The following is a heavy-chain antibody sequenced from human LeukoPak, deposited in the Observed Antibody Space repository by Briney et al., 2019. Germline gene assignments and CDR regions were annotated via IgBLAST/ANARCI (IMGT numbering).Heavy chain of an antibody. V-gene: IGHV5-51*01. CDR2: IYPGDSDT. CDR3: ARQLSSRITTFGGVANWFDP. D-gene: IGHD3-3*01. CDR1: GYSFTSYW. Sequence: GESLKISCKGSGYSFTSYWIGWVRQMPGKGLEWMGIIYPGDSDTRYSPSFQGQVTISADKSISTAYLQWSSLKASDTAMYYCARQLSSRITTFGGVANWFDPWGQGTLVTVSS. J-gene: IGHJ5*02.